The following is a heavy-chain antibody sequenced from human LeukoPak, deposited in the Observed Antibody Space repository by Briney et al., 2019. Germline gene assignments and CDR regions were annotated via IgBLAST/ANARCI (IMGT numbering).Heavy chain of an antibody. CDR1: GGSFSGYY. D-gene: IGHD6-19*01. J-gene: IGHJ4*02. CDR3: RAVAGTRYYFDY. V-gene: IGHV4-34*01. CDR2: INHSGST. Sequence: SETLSLTCAVYGGSFSGYYWSWIRQPPGKGLERIGEINHSGSTNYNPSLKSRVTISVDTSKNQFSLKLSSVTAADTAVYYCRAVAGTRYYFDYWGQGTLVTVSS.